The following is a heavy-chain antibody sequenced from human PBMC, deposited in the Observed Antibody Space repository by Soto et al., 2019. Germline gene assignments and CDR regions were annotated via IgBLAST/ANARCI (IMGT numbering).Heavy chain of an antibody. V-gene: IGHV4-31*03. D-gene: IGHD3-10*01. Sequence: SETLSLTCTVSGGSMSSGGYYWSWIRQHPGKGLAWIGYIYYSVSTYYNPSLKSRVTISVDTSKNQFSLKLSSVTAADTAVYYCARDRGSGSYLAFDIWGQGTMVTVSS. J-gene: IGHJ3*02. CDR2: IYYSVST. CDR1: GGSMSSGGYY. CDR3: ARDRGSGSYLAFDI.